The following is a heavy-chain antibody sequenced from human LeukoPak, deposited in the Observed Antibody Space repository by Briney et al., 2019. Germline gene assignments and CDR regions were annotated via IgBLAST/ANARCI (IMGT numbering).Heavy chain of an antibody. CDR1: GGSISSYY. V-gene: IGHV4-39*07. D-gene: IGHD7-27*01. CDR3: ASHNPWAR. J-gene: IGHJ4*02. CDR2: IYYSGST. Sequence: SETLSLTCTVSGGSISSYYWGWIRQPPGKGLEWIGSIYYSGSTYYNPSLKSRVTISVDTSKNQFSLKLSSVTAADTAVYYCASHNPWARWGQGTLVTVSS.